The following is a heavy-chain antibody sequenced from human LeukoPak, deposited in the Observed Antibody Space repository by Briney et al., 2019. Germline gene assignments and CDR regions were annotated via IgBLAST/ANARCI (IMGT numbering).Heavy chain of an antibody. V-gene: IGHV1-69*06. CDR3: ARRYCTNGVCYHDRGAFDI. J-gene: IGHJ3*02. Sequence: GASVKVSCKASGGTFSNYDISWVRQAPGRGLEWMGGIIPIFGTSNYAQKFQGRVTIIADKSTSTAYMELSSLRSEDTAVYYCARRYCTNGVCYHDRGAFDIWGQGTMVIVSS. CDR1: GGTFSNYD. CDR2: IIPIFGTS. D-gene: IGHD2-8*01.